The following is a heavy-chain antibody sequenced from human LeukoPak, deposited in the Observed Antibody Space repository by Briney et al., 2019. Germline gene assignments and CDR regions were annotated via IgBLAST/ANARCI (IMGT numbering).Heavy chain of an antibody. CDR2: IIPIFCTA. CDR1: GGTFSSYA. CDR3: ARAENWNYQEYYFDY. J-gene: IGHJ4*02. D-gene: IGHD1-7*01. Sequence: SVKVSCKPSGGTFSSYAISWVRQAPGQGLEWMGGIIPIFCTANYAQKFQGRVTITADKSTSTAYMELSSLRSEDTAVYYCARAENWNYQEYYFDYWGQGTLVTVSS. V-gene: IGHV1-69*06.